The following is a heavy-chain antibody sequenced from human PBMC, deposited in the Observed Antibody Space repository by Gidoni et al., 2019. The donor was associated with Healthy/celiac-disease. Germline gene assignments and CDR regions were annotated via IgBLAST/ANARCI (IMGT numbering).Heavy chain of an antibody. J-gene: IGHJ4*02. Sequence: EVQLVESGGGLVQPGGSLKLSCAASGFTFSGSAMHWVRQASGKGLEWVGRIRSKANSYATAYAASVKGRFTISRDDSKNTAYLQMNSLKTEDTAVYYCTRSPGGVIAAGHGWGQGTLVTVSS. D-gene: IGHD3-16*02. V-gene: IGHV3-73*01. CDR1: GFTFSGSA. CDR3: TRSPGGVIAAGHG. CDR2: IRSKANSYAT.